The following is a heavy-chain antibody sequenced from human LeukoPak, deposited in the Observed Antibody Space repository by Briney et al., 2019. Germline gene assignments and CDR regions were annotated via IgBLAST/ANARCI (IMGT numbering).Heavy chain of an antibody. CDR1: GITLNNYG. Sequence: GGSLRLSCAVPGITLNNYGMTWVRQAPGKGLEWVAGISDSGGSTKYADSVKGRFTISRDNPKNTLYLQMNSLRAEDTAVYFCAKRGVVIRVILVGFHKEAYYFESWGQGALVTVSP. CDR2: ISDSGGST. J-gene: IGHJ4*02. D-gene: IGHD3/OR15-3a*01. V-gene: IGHV3-23*01. CDR3: AKRGVVIRVILVGFHKEAYYFES.